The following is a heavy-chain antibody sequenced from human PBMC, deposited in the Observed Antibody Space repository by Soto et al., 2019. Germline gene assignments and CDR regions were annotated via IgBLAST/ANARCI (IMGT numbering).Heavy chain of an antibody. D-gene: IGHD3-22*01. CDR1: GYTFTGYA. CDR2: INAGNGNT. V-gene: IGHV1-3*01. Sequence: ASVKVSCKASGYTFTGYAMHWVRQAPGHRLEWMGWINAGNGNTKYSQKFQGRVTLTSDTSTSTVYMELSSLRSEDTAVYYCARDVNTVRYYDSSGYLNWFDPWGQGTLVTVSS. CDR3: ARDVNTVRYYDSSGYLNWFDP. J-gene: IGHJ5*02.